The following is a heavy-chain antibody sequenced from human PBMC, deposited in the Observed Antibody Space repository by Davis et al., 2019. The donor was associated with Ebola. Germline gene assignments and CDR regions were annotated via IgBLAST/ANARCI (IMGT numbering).Heavy chain of an antibody. CDR1: GGSFSGYY. CDR2: INHSGST. J-gene: IGHJ6*02. CDR3: ARVKGSAYYDFWSGYFPGTYYYGMDV. D-gene: IGHD3-3*01. Sequence: PSPTLSLICAVYGGSFSGYYWSWIRQPPGKGLEWIGEINHSGSTNYNPSLKSRVTISVDTSKNQFSLKLSSVTAADTAVYYCARVKGSAYYDFWSGYFPGTYYYGMDVWGQGTTVTVSS. V-gene: IGHV4-34*01.